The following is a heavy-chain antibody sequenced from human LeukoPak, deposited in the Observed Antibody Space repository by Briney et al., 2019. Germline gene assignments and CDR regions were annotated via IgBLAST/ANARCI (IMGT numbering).Heavy chain of an antibody. V-gene: IGHV1-69*04. CDR1: GGTFSSYA. Sequence: SVKVSCKASGGTFSSYAISWVRQAPGQGLEWMGRIIPSLGIANYAQKFQGRVTITADKSTSTAYMELSSLRSEDTAVYSCARDSGFGEFSSDLWGRGTLVTVSS. J-gene: IGHJ2*01. D-gene: IGHD3-10*01. CDR2: IIPSLGIA. CDR3: ARDSGFGEFSSDL.